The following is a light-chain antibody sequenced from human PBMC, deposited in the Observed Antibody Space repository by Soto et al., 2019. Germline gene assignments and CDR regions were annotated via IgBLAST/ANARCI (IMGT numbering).Light chain of an antibody. V-gene: IGLV1-40*01. CDR3: QSHDNSLSGVV. CDR2: GNS. CDR1: RSNIGAGYD. Sequence: QTVVAQPPSVSGAPGQRVTISCTGSRSNIGAGYDVHWYQHLPGTAPKLLIYGNSNRPSGVPDRFSGSKSGTSASLAITGLQAEDEADYYCQSHDNSLSGVVFGGGTKLTVL. J-gene: IGLJ2*01.